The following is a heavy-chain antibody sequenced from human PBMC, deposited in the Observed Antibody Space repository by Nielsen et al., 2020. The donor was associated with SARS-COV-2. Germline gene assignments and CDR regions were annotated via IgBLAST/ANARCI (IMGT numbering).Heavy chain of an antibody. CDR3: AREDCSGGSCYSGYYYGMDV. D-gene: IGHD2-15*01. V-gene: IGHV3-48*03. Sequence: RQPPGKGLEWVSYISSSGSTIYYADSVKGRFTISRDNAKNSLYLQMNSLRAEDTAVYYCAREDCSGGSCYSGYYYGMDVWGQGTTVTVSS. J-gene: IGHJ6*02. CDR2: ISSSGSTI.